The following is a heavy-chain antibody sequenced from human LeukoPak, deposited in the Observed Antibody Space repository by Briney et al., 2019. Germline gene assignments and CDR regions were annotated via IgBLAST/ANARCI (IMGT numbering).Heavy chain of an antibody. D-gene: IGHD6-13*01. CDR3: ARESTYSSNSYFYSQDAFDI. CDR1: GGSISSSSYY. Sequence: PSETLSLTCTVSGGSISSSSYYWGWIRQPPGKGLEWIGSIYYSGSTYYNPSLKSRVTISVDTSKNQFSLKLSSVTAADTAVYYCARESTYSSNSYFYSQDAFDIWGQGTMVTVSS. J-gene: IGHJ3*02. CDR2: IYYSGST. V-gene: IGHV4-39*07.